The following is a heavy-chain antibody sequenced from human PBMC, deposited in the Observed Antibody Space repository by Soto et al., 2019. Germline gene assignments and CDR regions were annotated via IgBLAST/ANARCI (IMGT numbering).Heavy chain of an antibody. J-gene: IGHJ6*02. D-gene: IGHD3-22*01. CDR3: ARGGDYYDSSGYLSYGMDV. CDR1: GGTFSSYA. CDR2: IIPIFGTA. V-gene: IGHV1-69*01. Sequence: SVKVSCRASGGTFSSYAISWVRQAPVQGLEWMGGIIPIFGTANYAQKFQGRVTITADESTSTAYMELSSLRSEDTAVYYCARGGDYYDSSGYLSYGMDVWGQGTTVTV.